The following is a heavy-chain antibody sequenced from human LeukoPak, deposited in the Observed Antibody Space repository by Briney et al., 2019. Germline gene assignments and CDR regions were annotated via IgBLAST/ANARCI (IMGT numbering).Heavy chain of an antibody. CDR3: AREGTGDLSVGFDY. Sequence: ASVRVSCKTSGYTFTSYHAHWVRQAPGQGLEWMGWVNAGNGNTKYSQKFQGRVTITRDTSASTAYMELSSLRSEDTAVYYCAREGTGDLSVGFDYWGQGTLVTVSS. D-gene: IGHD7-27*01. J-gene: IGHJ4*02. CDR1: GYTFTSYH. V-gene: IGHV1-3*01. CDR2: VNAGNGNT.